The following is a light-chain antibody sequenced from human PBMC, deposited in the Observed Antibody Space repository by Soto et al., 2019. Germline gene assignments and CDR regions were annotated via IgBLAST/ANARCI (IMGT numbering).Light chain of an antibody. V-gene: IGKV1-39*01. J-gene: IGKJ2*01. Sequence: DIQMTQSPSSLSASVGDRVTITCRASQTISSDLNWYQQSPGKAPKLLIYAASSLQSGVPSRFSGSGSGTAFTLTISSLQPEDFATYYCQQSSNIPYTFGQGTKLEIK. CDR3: QQSSNIPYT. CDR2: AAS. CDR1: QTISSD.